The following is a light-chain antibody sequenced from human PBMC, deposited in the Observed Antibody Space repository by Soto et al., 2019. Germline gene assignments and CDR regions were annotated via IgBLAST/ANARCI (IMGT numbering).Light chain of an antibody. J-gene: IGKJ2*01. CDR1: QSVLYSSNNKNY. V-gene: IGKV4-1*01. Sequence: DIVMTQSPDSLAVSLGERATINCKSSQSVLYSSNNKNYLAWYQQKPGQPPKLLIYWASTRESGVPDRFTGSGSGTDFTLTISSLQAEDVAVYYCLQYYDTPYTFGLGTKLEIK. CDR3: LQYYDTPYT. CDR2: WAS.